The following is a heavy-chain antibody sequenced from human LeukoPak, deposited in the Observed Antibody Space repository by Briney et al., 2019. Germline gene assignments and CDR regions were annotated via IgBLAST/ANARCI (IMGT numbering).Heavy chain of an antibody. D-gene: IGHD6-13*01. V-gene: IGHV1-18*01. Sequence: ASVKVSCKASGYTFTSYGISWVRQAPGQGLEWMGWISAYNGNTNYAQKLQGRVTMTTDTSTSTAYMELSRLRSDDTAVYYCARESGSGYIGDIWGQGTMVTVSS. CDR1: GYTFTSYG. CDR2: ISAYNGNT. CDR3: ARESGSGYIGDI. J-gene: IGHJ3*02.